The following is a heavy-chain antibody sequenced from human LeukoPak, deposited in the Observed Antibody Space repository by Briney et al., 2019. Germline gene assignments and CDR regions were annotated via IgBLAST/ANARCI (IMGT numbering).Heavy chain of an antibody. D-gene: IGHD1-26*01. V-gene: IGHV3-53*01. Sequence: GGSLRLSCAAFGFSVSSNYMSWVRQAPGKGLEWVALIYSDETTYYADSVKGRFTISRDNSKSTLYLQMNSLRAEDTAVYYCARHWELRGQGTLVTVSS. J-gene: IGHJ4*02. CDR2: IYSDETT. CDR1: GFSVSSNY. CDR3: ARHWEL.